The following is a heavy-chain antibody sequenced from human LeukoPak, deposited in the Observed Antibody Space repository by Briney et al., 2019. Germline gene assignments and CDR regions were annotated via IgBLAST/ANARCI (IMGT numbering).Heavy chain of an antibody. CDR1: GGTFSSYA. CDR2: IIPIFGTA. V-gene: IGHV1-69*06. CDR3: ARGDYYDTSSYIAF. J-gene: IGHJ3*01. Sequence: ASVKVSCKASGGTFSSYAISWVRQAPGQGLEWMGGIIPIFGTANYAQKFQGRVTITADKSTSTAYMELSSLRSEDMAVYYCARGDYYDTSSYIAFWGQGTMVTVSS. D-gene: IGHD3-22*01.